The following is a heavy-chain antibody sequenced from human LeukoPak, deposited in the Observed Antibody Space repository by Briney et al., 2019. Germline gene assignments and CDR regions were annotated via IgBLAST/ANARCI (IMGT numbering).Heavy chain of an antibody. CDR2: ISAYNGNT. Sequence: ASVKISCKASGYTFTSYGISWVRQAPGRGLEWMGWISAYNGNTNYAQKLQGRVTMTTDTSTSTAYMELRSLRSDDTAVYYCARAWDYYDSSGYLASDDAFDIWGQGTMVTVSS. CDR1: GYTFTSYG. D-gene: IGHD3-22*01. J-gene: IGHJ3*02. CDR3: ARAWDYYDSSGYLASDDAFDI. V-gene: IGHV1-18*01.